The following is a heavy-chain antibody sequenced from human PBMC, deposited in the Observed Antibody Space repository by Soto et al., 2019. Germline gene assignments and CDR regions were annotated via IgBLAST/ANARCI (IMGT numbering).Heavy chain of an antibody. D-gene: IGHD3-16*01. CDR3: AQCLLGVNYYYGMDV. CDR1: GGTFSSYA. CDR2: IIPIFATA. J-gene: IGHJ6*02. Sequence: QVQLVQSGAEVKKPGSSVKVSCKASGGTFSSYAINWVRQAPGQGLEWMGGIIPIFATADYAQKFQGRVTITADESTSTAYSELSRLRSEDTAVYYCAQCLLGVNYYYGMDVWGQGTTVTVSS. V-gene: IGHV1-69*12.